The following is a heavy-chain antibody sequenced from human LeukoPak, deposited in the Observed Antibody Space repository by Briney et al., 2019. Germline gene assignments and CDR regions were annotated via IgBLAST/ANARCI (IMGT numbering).Heavy chain of an antibody. CDR1: GGSISSYY. CDR3: ARVGGHDVFDI. CDR2: IYYSGST. V-gene: IGHV4-59*01. D-gene: IGHD3-16*01. Sequence: SSETLSLTCAVYGGSISSYYWSWIRQPPGKGLEWIGYIYYSGSTNYNPSLKSRVTISVDTSKNQFSLKLSSVTAADTAVYYCARVGGHDVFDIWGQGTMVTVSS. J-gene: IGHJ3*02.